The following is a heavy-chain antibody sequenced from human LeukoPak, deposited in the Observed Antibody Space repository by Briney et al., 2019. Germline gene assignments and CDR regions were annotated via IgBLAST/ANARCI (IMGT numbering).Heavy chain of an antibody. CDR3: AKKPRGVVRGGSNWFDP. V-gene: IGHV3-23*01. J-gene: IGHJ5*02. CDR1: GFTFSSYA. CDR2: ISGSGGST. D-gene: IGHD3-3*01. Sequence: GGSLRLSCAASGFTFSSYAMSWVRQAPGKGLEWVSAISGSGGSTYYADSVKGRFTISRENSKNTLYLQMNSLRAEDTAVYYCAKKPRGVVRGGSNWFDPWGQGTLVTVSS.